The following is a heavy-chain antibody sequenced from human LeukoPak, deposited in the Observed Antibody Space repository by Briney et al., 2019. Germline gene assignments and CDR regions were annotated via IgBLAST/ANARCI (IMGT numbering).Heavy chain of an antibody. D-gene: IGHD6-19*01. J-gene: IGHJ4*02. Sequence: GGSLRLSCAASGFTFSNYAMNWVRQAPGKGLERVWLISKSGDRTHYADSVKGRFTISRDNSNNTLYLQMNSLRAEDTAVYYCANGLDSSGWYDNNDWGQGTLVTVSS. V-gene: IGHV3-23*01. CDR1: GFTFSNYA. CDR3: ANGLDSSGWYDNND. CDR2: ISKSGDRT.